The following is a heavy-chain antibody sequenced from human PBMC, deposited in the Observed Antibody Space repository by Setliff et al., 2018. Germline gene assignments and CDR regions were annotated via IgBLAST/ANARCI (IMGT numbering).Heavy chain of an antibody. Sequence: ASVKVSCKASGYTFTSYYMHWVRQAPGQGLEWMGIINPSGGSTSYAQKFQGRVTMTRDTSTSTVYMELSSLRSEDTAVYYCARAQKPGIAAAGTAGTFDHWGQGTLVTVSS. CDR2: INPSGGST. CDR3: ARAQKPGIAAAGTAGTFDH. D-gene: IGHD6-13*01. CDR1: GYTFTSYY. V-gene: IGHV1-46*01. J-gene: IGHJ4*02.